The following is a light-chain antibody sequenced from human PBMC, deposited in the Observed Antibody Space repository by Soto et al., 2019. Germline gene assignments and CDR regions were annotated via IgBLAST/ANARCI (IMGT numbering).Light chain of an antibody. CDR1: SSDVGGYNY. J-gene: IGLJ2*01. CDR2: DVS. CDR3: SSYTSSNTLVL. Sequence: QSVLTQPASVSGSPGQSITISCTGTSSDVGGYNYVSWFQQHPGKAPKLMIYDVSNRPSGVSNRFSGSKSGNTASLTISGRLAEDEDDDYYSSYTSSNTLVLFGGGTKLTVL. V-gene: IGLV2-14*01.